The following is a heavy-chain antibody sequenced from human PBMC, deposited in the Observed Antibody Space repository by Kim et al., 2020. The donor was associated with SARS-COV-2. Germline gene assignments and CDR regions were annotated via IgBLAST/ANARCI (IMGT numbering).Heavy chain of an antibody. Sequence: GGSLRLSCAASGFTFSSYEMNWVRQAPGKGLEWVSYISSSGSTIYYADSVKGRFTISRDNAKNSLYLQMNSLRAEDTAVYYCATREGGSQYYYGMDVWGQGTTVTVSS. D-gene: IGHD2-15*01. V-gene: IGHV3-48*03. J-gene: IGHJ6*02. CDR1: GFTFSSYE. CDR3: ATREGGSQYYYGMDV. CDR2: ISSSGSTI.